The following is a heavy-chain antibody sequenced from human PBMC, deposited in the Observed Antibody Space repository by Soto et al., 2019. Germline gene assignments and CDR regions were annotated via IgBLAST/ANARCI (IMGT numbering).Heavy chain of an antibody. CDR2: ISSSSSTI. CDR3: AREPFNKAAAGNSGY. V-gene: IGHV3-48*01. J-gene: IGHJ4*02. CDR1: GFTFRSYS. Sequence: PGGSLRLSCAASGFTFRSYSMNWVRQAPGKGLEWVSYISSSSSTIYYADSVKGRFTISRDNAKNSLYLQMNSLRAEDTAVYYCAREPFNKAAAGNSGYWGQGTLVTVSS. D-gene: IGHD6-13*01.